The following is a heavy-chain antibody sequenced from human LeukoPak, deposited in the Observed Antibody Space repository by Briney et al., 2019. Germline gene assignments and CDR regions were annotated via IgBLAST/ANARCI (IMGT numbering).Heavy chain of an antibody. CDR1: GGSITSAGYY. D-gene: IGHD1-26*01. Sequence: QTLSLTCTVSGGSITSAGYYWTWVRQPAGKGLEWVGRIYISGDTNYNPSLKSRVAISLDTSKNQFSLKLNSLTAADTAVYYCARGIGSTGTYYFDYWGQGTLVTVSA. CDR2: IYISGDT. J-gene: IGHJ4*02. CDR3: ARGIGSTGTYYFDY. V-gene: IGHV4-61*02.